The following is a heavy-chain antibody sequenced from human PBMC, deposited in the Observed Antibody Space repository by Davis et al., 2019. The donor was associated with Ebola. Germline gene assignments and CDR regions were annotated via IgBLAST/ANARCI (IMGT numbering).Heavy chain of an antibody. CDR3: ARGDSGSYYAYFQH. CDR1: GGSFSGYY. Sequence: PSDTLSPTCPLYGGSFSGYYWSWIRQPPGKGLAWIGEINHSGSTNYNPSLKSRVTISVDTSKNQFSLKLSSVTAADTAVYYCARGDSGSYYAYFQHWGQGTLVTVSS. CDR2: INHSGST. D-gene: IGHD1-26*01. J-gene: IGHJ1*01. V-gene: IGHV4-34*01.